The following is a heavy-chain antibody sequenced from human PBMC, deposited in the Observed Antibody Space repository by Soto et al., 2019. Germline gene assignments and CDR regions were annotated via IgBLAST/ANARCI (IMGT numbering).Heavy chain of an antibody. CDR2: INHSGST. CDR1: GGSFSGYY. Sequence: SETLSLTCAVYGGSFSGYYWSWIRQPPGKGLEWIGEINHSGSTNYNPSLKSRVTISVDTSKNQFSLKLSSVTAADTAVYYCARAVVVAATYYYYYMDVWGKGTTVTVSS. J-gene: IGHJ6*03. CDR3: ARAVVVAATYYYYYMDV. V-gene: IGHV4-34*01. D-gene: IGHD2-15*01.